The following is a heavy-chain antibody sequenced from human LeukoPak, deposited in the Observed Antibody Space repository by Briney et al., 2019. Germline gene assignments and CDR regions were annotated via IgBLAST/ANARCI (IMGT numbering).Heavy chain of an antibody. J-gene: IGHJ6*02. V-gene: IGHV1-24*01. D-gene: IGHD2-2*01. CDR1: GYTLTELS. CDR3: ATEGTSFNLFYYYGMDV. CDR2: FDPEDGET. Sequence: GASVKVSCKVSGYTLTELSMHWVRQAPGNGLEWMGGFDPEDGETIYAQKFQGRVTMTEDTSTDTAYMELSSLRSEDTAVYYCATEGTSFNLFYYYGMDVWGQGTTVTVSS.